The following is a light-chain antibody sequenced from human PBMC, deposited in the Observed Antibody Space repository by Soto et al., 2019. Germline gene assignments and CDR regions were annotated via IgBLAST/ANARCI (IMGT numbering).Light chain of an antibody. V-gene: IGLV1-44*01. J-gene: IGLJ1*01. CDR3: SAWYDSLNGSDV. CDR2: SNN. CDR1: SSNIGSNT. Sequence: QSVLTQPPSASGTPGQRVTISCSGSSSNIGSNTVNWYQQLPGTAPQLLIYSNNQRPSGVPDRFSGSDSGTAASLAISGLQSEDEADYYCSAWYDSLNGSDVFGTGTKVTVL.